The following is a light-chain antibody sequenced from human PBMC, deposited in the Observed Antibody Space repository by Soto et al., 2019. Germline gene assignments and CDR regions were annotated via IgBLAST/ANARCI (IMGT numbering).Light chain of an antibody. J-gene: IGKJ2*01. CDR1: QSVTRY. V-gene: IGKV3-11*01. Sequence: EIVLTQSPATLSLSPGERATLSCRASQSVTRYLAWYQQKPGQAPRLLIYDASNRATGIPARFSGSGSGTDFPLTISSLEQEDVAVYYCQHHGNSPHTFGQGTNLEIK. CDR2: DAS. CDR3: QHHGNSPHT.